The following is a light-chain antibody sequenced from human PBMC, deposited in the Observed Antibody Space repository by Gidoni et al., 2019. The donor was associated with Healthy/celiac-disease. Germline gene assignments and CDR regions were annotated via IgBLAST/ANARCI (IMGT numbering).Light chain of an antibody. J-gene: IGKJ2*01. CDR3: QQYGSSVYT. Sequence: DIVLTQSPGTLSLSPGERATLSCRASQSVSSSYLAWYQQKPGQAPRLLIYGASSRATGIPDRVSGSGSGTDFTLTISRLEPEDFAVYYCQQYGSSVYTFGQGTKLEIK. V-gene: IGKV3-20*01. CDR2: GAS. CDR1: QSVSSSY.